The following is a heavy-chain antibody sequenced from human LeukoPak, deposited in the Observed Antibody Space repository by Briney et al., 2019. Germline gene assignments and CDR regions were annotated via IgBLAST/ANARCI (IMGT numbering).Heavy chain of an antibody. J-gene: IGHJ4*02. CDR2: IYYSGST. CDR3: AREGKGRFGY. Sequence: SETLSLTCTVSGGSISSYYWSWIRQPPGKGLEWIGYIYYSGSTNYNPSLKSRVTISVDTSKNQFSLKLSSVTAADTAVYYCAREGKGRFGYWGQGTLVTVSS. D-gene: IGHD1-26*01. CDR1: GGSISSYY. V-gene: IGHV4-59*01.